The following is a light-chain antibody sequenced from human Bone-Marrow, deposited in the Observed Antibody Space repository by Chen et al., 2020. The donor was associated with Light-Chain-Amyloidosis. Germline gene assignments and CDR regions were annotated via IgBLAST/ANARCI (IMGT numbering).Light chain of an antibody. J-gene: IGLJ1*01. CDR2: EMN. Sequence: QSALTQPAPVSGSPGPSITLSCPGTSSDVGRYNLVSWYQQYPGKAPKLMIYEMNKRPSGVSNRFSGSKSGNTASLTISGLQAEDEADYYCCSYAGSSTFVFGTGTKVTVL. V-gene: IGLV2-23*02. CDR1: SSDVGRYNL. CDR3: CSYAGSSTFV.